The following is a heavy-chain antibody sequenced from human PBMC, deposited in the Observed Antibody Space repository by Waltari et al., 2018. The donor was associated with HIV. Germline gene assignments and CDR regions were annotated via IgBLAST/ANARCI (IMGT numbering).Heavy chain of an antibody. D-gene: IGHD2-2*01. Sequence: QVQLVQSGAEVKKPGSSVKVSCKASGGTFSSYAISWVRQAPGQGLEWMGGIIPIFGTANYAQKFQGRVTITADESTSTAYMELSSLRSEDTAVYYCARDRYCSSTSCRRGWFDPWGQGTLVTVSS. CDR3: ARDRYCSSTSCRRGWFDP. J-gene: IGHJ5*02. CDR2: IIPIFGTA. V-gene: IGHV1-69*01. CDR1: GGTFSSYA.